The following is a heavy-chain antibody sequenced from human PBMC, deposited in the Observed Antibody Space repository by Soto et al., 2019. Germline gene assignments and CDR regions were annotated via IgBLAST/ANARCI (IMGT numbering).Heavy chain of an antibody. V-gene: IGHV3-21*01. CDR1: GFTFSSYS. CDR3: ARASQGVRDSYGYVTGDYYYYYGMDV. Sequence: PGGSLRLSCAASGFTFSSYSMNWVRQAPGKGLEWVSSISSSSSYIYYADSVKGRYTISRDNAKNSLYLQMNSLRAEDTAVYYCARASQGVRDSYGYVTGDYYYYYGMDVWGQGTTVTVSS. CDR2: ISSSSSYI. J-gene: IGHJ6*02. D-gene: IGHD5-18*01.